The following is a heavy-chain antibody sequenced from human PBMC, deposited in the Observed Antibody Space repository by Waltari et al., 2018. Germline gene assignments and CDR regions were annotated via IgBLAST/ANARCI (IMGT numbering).Heavy chain of an antibody. CDR3: AKRIVGGPFDV. J-gene: IGHJ3*01. Sequence: QVHLVQSGAEVRKPGSSVKVSCEASGGTFGTYAISWVRQAPGQGREWMGGFIPIYGTPNYAQKFQGRVNVAADELTTTAYMELSSLRSDDTAVYYCAKRIVGGPFDVWGQGTMVTVSS. CDR1: GGTFGTYA. V-gene: IGHV1-69*12. D-gene: IGHD1-26*01. CDR2: FIPIYGTP.